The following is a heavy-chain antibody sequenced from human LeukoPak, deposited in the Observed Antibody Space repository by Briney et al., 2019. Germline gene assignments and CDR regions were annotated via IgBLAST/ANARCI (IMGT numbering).Heavy chain of an antibody. CDR3: ARDILPSYSGYDRTLPDY. CDR2: INPCGGST. V-gene: IGHV1-46*01. CDR1: GYTFISCY. D-gene: IGHD5-12*01. Sequence: ASVKVSCMASGYTFISCYMHWVRQAPGQGLEWMGIINPCGGSTSYAQKFQGRVTMTRDTSTSTVYMELSSLRSEDTAVYYCARDILPSYSGYDRTLPDYWGQGTLVTVSS. J-gene: IGHJ4*02.